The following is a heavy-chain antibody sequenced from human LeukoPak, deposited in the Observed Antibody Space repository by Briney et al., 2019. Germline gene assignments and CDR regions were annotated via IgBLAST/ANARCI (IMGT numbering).Heavy chain of an antibody. CDR3: AGQGRSDAFDI. CDR1: GGSISSGGYS. J-gene: IGHJ3*02. Sequence: SQTLSLTCAVSGGSISSGGYSWSWIRQPPGKGLEWIGYIYHSGSTYYNPSLKSRVTISVDRSKNQFSLKLSSVTAADTAVYYCAGQGRSDAFDIWGQGTMVTVSS. CDR2: IYHSGST. V-gene: IGHV4-30-2*02.